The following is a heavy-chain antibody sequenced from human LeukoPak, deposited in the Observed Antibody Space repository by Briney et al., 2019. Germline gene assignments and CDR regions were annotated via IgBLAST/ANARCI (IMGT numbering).Heavy chain of an antibody. CDR1: GGTFSSYA. V-gene: IGHV1-69*13. Sequence: SVKVSCKASGGTFSSYAISWVRQAPGQGLEWMGGIIPIFGTANYAQKFQGRVTITADESTSTAYMELSSLRSEDTAVYYCARDHEQLVHGNWFDPWGQGTLVTVSS. D-gene: IGHD6-6*01. CDR2: IIPIFGTA. J-gene: IGHJ5*02. CDR3: ARDHEQLVHGNWFDP.